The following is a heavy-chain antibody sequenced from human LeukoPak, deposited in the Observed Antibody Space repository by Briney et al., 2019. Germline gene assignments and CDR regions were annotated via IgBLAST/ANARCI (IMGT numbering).Heavy chain of an antibody. CDR1: GGSFSGYY. J-gene: IGHJ5*02. CDR3: ARDHRGSNWFYP. CDR2: INHSGST. D-gene: IGHD1-26*01. V-gene: IGHV4-34*01. Sequence: SETLSLTCAVYGGSFSGYYWSWIRQPPGKGLEWIGEINHSGSTNYNPSLKSRVTISVDTSKNQFSLKLSSVTAADTAVYYCARDHRGSNWFYPCGQETLVTASS.